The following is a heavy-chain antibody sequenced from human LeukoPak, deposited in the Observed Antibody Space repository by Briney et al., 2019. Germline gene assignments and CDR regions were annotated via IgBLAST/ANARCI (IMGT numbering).Heavy chain of an antibody. CDR3: AKVRVYSSSWFPLFDY. J-gene: IGHJ4*02. CDR1: GFTFSSYA. V-gene: IGHV3-23*01. Sequence: PGGSLRLSCAASGFTFSSYAMSSVRQAPGKGLEWVSAISGSGGSTYYADSVKGRFTISRDNSKNALYLQMNSLRAEDTAVYYCAKVRVYSSSWFPLFDYWGQGTLVTVSS. D-gene: IGHD6-13*01. CDR2: ISGSGGST.